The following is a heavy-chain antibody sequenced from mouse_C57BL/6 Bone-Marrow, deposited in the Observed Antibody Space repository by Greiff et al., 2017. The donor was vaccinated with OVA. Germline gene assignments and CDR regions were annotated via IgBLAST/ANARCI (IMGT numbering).Heavy chain of an antibody. Sequence: EVQLQQSGPELVKPGASVKISCKASGYTFTDYYMNWVKQSHGKSLEWIGDINPNNGGTSYNQKFKGKATLTVDKSSSTAYMELRSLTSEDSAVYYCAANYGSSYEDYWGQGTSVTVSS. CDR2: INPNNGGT. D-gene: IGHD1-1*01. J-gene: IGHJ4*01. V-gene: IGHV1-26*01. CDR1: GYTFTDYY. CDR3: AANYGSSYEDY.